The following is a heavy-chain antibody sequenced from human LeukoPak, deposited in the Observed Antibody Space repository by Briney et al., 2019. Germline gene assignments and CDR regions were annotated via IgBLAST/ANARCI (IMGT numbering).Heavy chain of an antibody. CDR3: ARRLSHYYDSSGFWSDAFDI. CDR2: IYPGDSDT. Sequence: GESLKISCKGSGYSFTSYWIGWVRQMPGKGLEWMGIIYPGDSDTRYSPSFQGQVTISADKSISTAYLQWSSLKASDTAMYYCARRLSHYYDSSGFWSDAFDIWGQGTMVTVSS. D-gene: IGHD3-22*01. CDR1: GYSFTSYW. V-gene: IGHV5-51*01. J-gene: IGHJ3*02.